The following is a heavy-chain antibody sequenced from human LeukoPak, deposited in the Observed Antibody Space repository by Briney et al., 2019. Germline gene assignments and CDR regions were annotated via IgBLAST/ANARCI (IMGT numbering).Heavy chain of an antibody. D-gene: IGHD2-2*01. CDR3: ARREVEPAAFNWFDP. V-gene: IGHV4-39*01. CDR2: IYYSGST. J-gene: IGHJ5*02. Sequence: PSETLSLTCGVYGGPFSIYYWGWIRQPPGKGLEWIGSIYYSGSTYYNPSLKSRVTISVDTSKNQFSLKLSSVTAADSAVYYCARREVEPAAFNWFDPWGQGTLVTVSS. CDR1: GGPFSIYY.